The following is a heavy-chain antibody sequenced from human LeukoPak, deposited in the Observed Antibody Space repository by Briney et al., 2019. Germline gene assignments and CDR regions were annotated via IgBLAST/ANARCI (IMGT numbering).Heavy chain of an antibody. Sequence: GGSLRLSCSASAFIFNNYAMHWVRLAPGKGLEWVAIISYDGTKKYYADSVKGRFTISRDNSKNTLYLQMNSLRAEDTAVYYCATRIAAAGTNWFDPWGQGTLVTVSS. V-gene: IGHV3-30*04. CDR1: AFIFNNYA. CDR3: ATRIAAAGTNWFDP. D-gene: IGHD6-13*01. J-gene: IGHJ5*02. CDR2: ISYDGTKK.